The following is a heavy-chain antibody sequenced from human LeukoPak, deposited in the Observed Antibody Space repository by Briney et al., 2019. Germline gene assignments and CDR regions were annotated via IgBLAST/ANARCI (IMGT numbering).Heavy chain of an antibody. J-gene: IGHJ4*02. Sequence: GGSLRLSCEASGFIFSGYDMSWFRQAPVKGLEYVSSLSENERVAFFANSVKGRFTISRDDSKSTLYLQMGSLTTEDTAVYYCARLSGNPTXPTAPDYWGQGTLVTVSS. CDR1: GFIFSGYD. D-gene: IGHD1-1*01. V-gene: IGHV3-64*01. CDR2: LSENERVA. CDR3: ARLSGNPTXPTAPDY.